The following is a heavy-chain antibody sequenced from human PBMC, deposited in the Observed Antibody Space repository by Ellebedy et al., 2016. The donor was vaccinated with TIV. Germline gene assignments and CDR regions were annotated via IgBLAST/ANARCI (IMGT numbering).Heavy chain of an antibody. J-gene: IGHJ4*02. Sequence: GESLKISCETSGFIFANYGMHWVRPAPGKGLEWVAFIWYDVGNKYYAHSVNGRFTISRDNSKNTRYLQMNNLGAEDTAVFYCARDRHVDRGDCLDYWGQGTLVTVSS. CDR1: GFIFANYG. V-gene: IGHV3-33*01. D-gene: IGHD2-21*02. CDR3: ARDRHVDRGDCLDY. CDR2: IWYDVGNK.